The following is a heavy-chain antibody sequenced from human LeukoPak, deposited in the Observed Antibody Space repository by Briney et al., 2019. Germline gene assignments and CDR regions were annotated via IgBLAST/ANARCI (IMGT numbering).Heavy chain of an antibody. CDR3: AKDRNYYGSGSYYD. Sequence: GGSLRLSCAASGFPFSSYSMTWVRQAPGKGLEWVSAISGSGGSTYYADSVKGRFTISRDNSKNTLYLQMNSLRAEDTAVYYCAKDRNYYGSGSYYDWGQGTLVTASS. J-gene: IGHJ4*02. CDR2: ISGSGGST. D-gene: IGHD3-10*01. V-gene: IGHV3-23*01. CDR1: GFPFSSYS.